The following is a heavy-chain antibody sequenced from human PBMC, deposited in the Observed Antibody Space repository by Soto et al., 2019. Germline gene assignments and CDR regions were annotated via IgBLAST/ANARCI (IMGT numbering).Heavy chain of an antibody. CDR1: GFTFSSYA. V-gene: IGHV3-23*01. J-gene: IGHJ6*02. D-gene: IGHD1-26*01. Sequence: EVQLLESGGGLVQPEGSLRLSCAASGFTFSSYAMSWVRQAPGKGLEWVSAISGSGGSTYYADSVKGRFTISRDNSKNTLYLQMNSLRAEDTAVYYCAKDPNSGSFLSYYYYGMDVWGQGTTVTVSS. CDR2: ISGSGGST. CDR3: AKDPNSGSFLSYYYYGMDV.